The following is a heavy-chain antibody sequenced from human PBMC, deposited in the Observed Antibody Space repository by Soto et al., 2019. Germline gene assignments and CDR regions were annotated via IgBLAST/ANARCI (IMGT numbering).Heavy chain of an antibody. CDR3: ARGSEYSGYLDAFDI. V-gene: IGHV3-74*01. CDR1: GFTFSSYL. CDR2: INSDGSST. J-gene: IGHJ3*02. D-gene: IGHD5-12*01. Sequence: GGSLRLSCAASGFTFSSYLMHWVRQAPGKGLVWVSRINSDGSSTSYADSVKGRFTISRDNAKNTLYLQMNSLRAEDTAVYYCARGSEYSGYLDAFDIWGQGTMVTVSS.